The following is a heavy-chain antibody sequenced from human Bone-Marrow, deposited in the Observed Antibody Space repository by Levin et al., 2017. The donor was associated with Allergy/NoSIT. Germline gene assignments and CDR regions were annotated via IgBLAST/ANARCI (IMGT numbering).Heavy chain of an antibody. J-gene: IGHJ6*03. CDR2: ISYDGSNK. CDR3: AKNGSYSSGWYFFYYYYMDV. D-gene: IGHD6-19*01. V-gene: IGHV3-30*18. Sequence: GGSLRLSCAASGFTFSSYGMHWVRQAPGKGLEWVAVISYDGSNKYYADSVKGRFTISRDNSKNTLYLQMNSLRAEDTAVYYCAKNGSYSSGWYFFYYYYMDVWGKGTTVTVSS. CDR1: GFTFSSYG.